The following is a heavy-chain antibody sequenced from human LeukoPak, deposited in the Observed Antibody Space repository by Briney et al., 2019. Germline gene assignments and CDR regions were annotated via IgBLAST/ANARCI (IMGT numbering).Heavy chain of an antibody. D-gene: IGHD3-16*01. CDR3: AKGATEGYCYCYGLDV. Sequence: GASVTFSCKASGYAFTGYNMHWVRHAPGQGLEWMGWINPKSGATTYAKKFQDRVTLTRATSITTDYMDLSGLTSDDTAVFYCAKGATEGYCYCYGLDVWGQGTTVTVSS. CDR1: GYAFTGYN. V-gene: IGHV1-2*02. CDR2: INPKSGAT. J-gene: IGHJ6*02.